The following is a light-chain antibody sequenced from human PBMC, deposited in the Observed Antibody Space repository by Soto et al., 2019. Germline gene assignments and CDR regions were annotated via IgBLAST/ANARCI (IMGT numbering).Light chain of an antibody. CDR3: QQSYRSPRT. V-gene: IGKV1-39*01. CDR2: AAS. CDR1: QSISSY. Sequence: DIQMTQSPPSLSASVGDRVTITCRASQSISSYLNWYQQKPGKAPKLLIYAASSLQSGVPSRFSGSGSGTDFTLTISSLQPEDFATYSCQQSYRSPRTFGKGNKV. J-gene: IGKJ1*01.